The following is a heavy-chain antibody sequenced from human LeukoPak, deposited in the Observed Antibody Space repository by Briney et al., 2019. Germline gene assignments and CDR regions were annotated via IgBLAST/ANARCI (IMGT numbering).Heavy chain of an antibody. V-gene: IGHV4-59*01. CDR2: VYYTGST. J-gene: IGHJ3*01. CDR3: ARDRGVGGSAAIDAFDV. CDR1: GASITSYC. D-gene: IGHD3-10*01. Sequence: SETLSLTCTVSGASITSYCWSWVRQPPGKGLEWIGYVYYTGSTNYNPSLKSRVTISLDTSKNQFSLKLSSVTAADTAVYYCARDRGVGGSAAIDAFDVWGHGTMATVSS.